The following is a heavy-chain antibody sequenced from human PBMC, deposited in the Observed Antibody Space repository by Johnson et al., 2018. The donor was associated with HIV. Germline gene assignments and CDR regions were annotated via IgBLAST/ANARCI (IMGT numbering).Heavy chain of an antibody. Sequence: QVQLVESGGGVVQPGGSLRLSCVASGFTFSNYGMHWVRQAPGKGLEWVAFISYDGSKTYYADSVKGRFTISRDNSRNTLFLQMGSLGAEDTAVYYCAREGWRLVPVGSAIDIWGQGTMVTVSS. D-gene: IGHD6-6*01. J-gene: IGHJ3*02. CDR3: AREGWRLVPVGSAIDI. CDR1: GFTFSNYG. V-gene: IGHV3-30*02. CDR2: ISYDGSKT.